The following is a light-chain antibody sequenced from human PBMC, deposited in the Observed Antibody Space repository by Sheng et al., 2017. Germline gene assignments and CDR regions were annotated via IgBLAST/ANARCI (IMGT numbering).Light chain of an antibody. CDR2: ATS. V-gene: IGKV1-39*01. CDR1: QNIDNY. CDR3: QQSYRSPYT. J-gene: IGKJ2*01. Sequence: DIQMTQSPSSLSASVGDRVTITCRASQNIDNYLNWYQQRPGKAPQLLVYATSDLQSGVPSRFSGSGSGTEFILTISSLQPEDFATVYCQQSYRSPYTFGQGTKLEVK.